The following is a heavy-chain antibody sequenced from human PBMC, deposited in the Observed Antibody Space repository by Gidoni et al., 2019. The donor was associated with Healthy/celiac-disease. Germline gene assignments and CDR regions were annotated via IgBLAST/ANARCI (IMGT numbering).Heavy chain of an antibody. D-gene: IGHD2-21*01. Sequence: EVQLVESGGGLVKPGGSLRLDCAASGFTFSNAGRSWVRQAPGKGLEWVGRIKSKTDGGTTDYAAPVKGRFTISRDDSKNTLYLQMNSLKAEDTAVYYCTTEGVLWWWVEGLLDYWGQGTLVTVSS. CDR2: IKSKTDGGTT. CDR3: TTEGVLWWWVEGLLDY. CDR1: GFTFSNAG. V-gene: IGHV3-15*01. J-gene: IGHJ4*02.